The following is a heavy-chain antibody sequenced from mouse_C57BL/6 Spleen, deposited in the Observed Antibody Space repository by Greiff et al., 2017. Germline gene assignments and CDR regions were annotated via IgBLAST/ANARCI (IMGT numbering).Heavy chain of an antibody. J-gene: IGHJ2*01. D-gene: IGHD1-1*01. Sequence: QVQLKESGAELVKPGASVKLSCKASGYTFTSYWMHWVKQRPGRGLEWIGRIDPNSGGTKYNEKVKSKATLTVDKPSSPAYMQLSSLTSEDSAVYYCARSRVGPYYFDYWGQGTTLTVSS. CDR1: GYTFTSYW. CDR3: ARSRVGPYYFDY. CDR2: IDPNSGGT. V-gene: IGHV1-72*01.